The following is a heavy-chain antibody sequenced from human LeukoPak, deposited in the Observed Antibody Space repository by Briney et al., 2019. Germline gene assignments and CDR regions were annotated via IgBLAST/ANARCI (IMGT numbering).Heavy chain of an antibody. J-gene: IGHJ4*02. CDR2: ISPNSGGT. Sequence: GASVKVSCKASGYTFTGYYMHWVRQAPGQGLEWMGWISPNSGGTNYAQKFQGRVTMTRDTSISTAYMELSRLRSDDTAVYYCARAKQWLVHHDYWGQGTLVTVSS. CDR1: GYTFTGYY. CDR3: ARAKQWLVHHDY. V-gene: IGHV1-2*02. D-gene: IGHD6-19*01.